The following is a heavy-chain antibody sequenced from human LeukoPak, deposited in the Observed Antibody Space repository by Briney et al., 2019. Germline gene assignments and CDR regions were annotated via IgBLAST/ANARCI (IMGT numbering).Heavy chain of an antibody. J-gene: IGHJ4*02. Sequence: GGSVTLSCAASGFTLSCYLMKWLRPAPGKGRVGVSTISSSSSYIYYAVSVKGRFTVSSDNAKDSLYLQMNGLRAEDTAVYYSARENYVWSGYCSFDYWGQGTLVTVSS. CDR2: ISSSSSYI. CDR3: ARENYVWSGYCSFDY. D-gene: IGHD3-3*01. CDR1: GFTLSCYL. V-gene: IGHV3-21*01.